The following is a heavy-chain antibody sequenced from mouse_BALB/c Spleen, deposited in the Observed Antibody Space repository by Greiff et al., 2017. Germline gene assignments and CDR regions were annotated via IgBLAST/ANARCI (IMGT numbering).Heavy chain of an antibody. Sequence: VQLQQSGAELAKPGASVKMSCKASGYTFTSYWMHWVKLRPGQGLEWIGYINPSTGYTEYNQKFKDKATLTADKSSSTAYMQLSSLTSEDSAVYYCARSFYDGYYGRYAMDYWGQGTSVTVSS. V-gene: IGHV1-7*01. CDR3: ARSFYDGYYGRYAMDY. CDR1: GYTFTSYW. J-gene: IGHJ4*01. CDR2: INPSTGYT. D-gene: IGHD2-3*01.